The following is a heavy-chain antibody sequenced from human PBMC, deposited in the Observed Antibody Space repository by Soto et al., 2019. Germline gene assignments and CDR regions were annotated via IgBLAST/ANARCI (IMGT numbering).Heavy chain of an antibody. CDR1: GGSISSSSSY. D-gene: IGHD6-19*01. CDR3: ARLGGVTGYSSAWYKFDF. V-gene: IGHV4-39*01. CDR2: IYYTGST. Sequence: SETLSLTCNVSGGSISSSSSYWGWIRQPPGRGLEWIAFIYYTGSTYYNPSLKSRVTISIDTSTSQFSLKLRSVTAADTAVFYCARLGGVTGYSSAWYKFDFWGPGTLVTVSS. J-gene: IGHJ4*02.